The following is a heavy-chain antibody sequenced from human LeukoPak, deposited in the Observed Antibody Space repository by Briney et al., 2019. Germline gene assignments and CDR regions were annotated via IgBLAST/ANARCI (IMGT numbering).Heavy chain of an antibody. CDR3: ARWTILDAFDI. V-gene: IGHV4-39*07. D-gene: IGHD3-9*01. CDR1: GGSISSSSYY. J-gene: IGHJ3*02. CDR2: IYYSGST. Sequence: SETLSLTCTVSGGSISSSSYYWGWIRQPPGKGLEWIGSIYYSGSTYYNPSLKSRVTISVDTSKNQFSLKLSSVTAADTAVYYCARWTILDAFDIWDQGTMVTVSS.